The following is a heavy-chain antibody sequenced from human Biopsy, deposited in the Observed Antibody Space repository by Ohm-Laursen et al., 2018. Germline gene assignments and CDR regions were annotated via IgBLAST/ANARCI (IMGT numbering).Heavy chain of an antibody. V-gene: IGHV3-11*01. CDR2: ITNTGRTV. CDR3: ARELGNGMDV. J-gene: IGHJ6*02. Sequence: SLRLSCTAFGFTFSDYYMNWIRQAPGRGLEWVSFITNTGRTVYADSVKDRFTISRDNADNSLHLQMKSLRAEDTAVYYCARELGNGMDVWGQGTPVGVSS. CDR1: GFTFSDYY.